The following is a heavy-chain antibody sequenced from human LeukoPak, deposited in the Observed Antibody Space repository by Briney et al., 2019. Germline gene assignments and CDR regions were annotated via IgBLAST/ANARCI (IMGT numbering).Heavy chain of an antibody. CDR3: ARGMYYYGSGGFDY. CDR2: ISSNGDNT. D-gene: IGHD3-10*01. J-gene: IGHJ4*02. CDR1: GFTFSNYM. Sequence: GGSLRLSCSAFGFTFSNYMMTWVRQAPGKGLEWVSTISSNGDNTYYADSVKGRFTISRDNAKNSLYLQMHSLRDEDTAVYYCARGMYYYGSGGFDYWGQGTLVTVSS. V-gene: IGHV3-48*02.